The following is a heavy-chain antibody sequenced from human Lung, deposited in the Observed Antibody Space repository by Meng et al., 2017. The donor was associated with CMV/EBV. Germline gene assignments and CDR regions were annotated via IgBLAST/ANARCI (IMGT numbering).Heavy chain of an antibody. J-gene: IGHJ4*02. Sequence: GGSLRPSCTAYGSTSPNYSLHWVRQAPGKGREWVAVISYDGSSKYYADFVKGRFTIARDNSKNKMYIQINCLKTEDTSVYYYAGDSEGSNCSGRSPYYFDFWGRGTLVTVSS. V-gene: IGHV3-30-3*01. D-gene: IGHD2-15*01. CDR1: GSTSPNYS. CDR2: ISYDGSSK. CDR3: AGDSEGSNCSGRSPYYFDF.